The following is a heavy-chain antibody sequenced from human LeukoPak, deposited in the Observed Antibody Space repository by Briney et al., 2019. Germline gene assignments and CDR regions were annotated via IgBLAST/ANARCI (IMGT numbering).Heavy chain of an antibody. D-gene: IGHD6-19*01. CDR2: ISSDGSST. V-gene: IGHV3-74*01. J-gene: IGHJ1*01. CDR1: GLTFSSYW. CDR3: ARSGQWLGAEYFQH. Sequence: GGSLRLSCAASGLTFSSYWMHWVRQGPGEGLVWVSRISSDGSSTTYADSVEGRFTISRDNAKNTLHLQMNSLRAEDTAVYYCARSGQWLGAEYFQHWGQGSLVTVSS.